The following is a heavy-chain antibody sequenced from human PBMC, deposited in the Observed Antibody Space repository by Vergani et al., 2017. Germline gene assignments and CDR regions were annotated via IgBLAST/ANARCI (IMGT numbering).Heavy chain of an antibody. CDR2: IYYSENK. V-gene: IGHV4-39*01. CDR3: ARCFRDEGMIYGGTVENWFDP. D-gene: IGHD3-22*01. J-gene: IGHJ5*02. CDR1: GGSITYGAFY. Sequence: QLQLQESGPGLVKPSETLSLTCTVSGGSITYGAFYWGWIRQSPGKGLEWIGSIYYSENKFYNPSLESRVTLSIDTTKNQFSLKLISVTAADTAVYYCARCFRDEGMIYGGTVENWFDPCVQGTLVTVSS.